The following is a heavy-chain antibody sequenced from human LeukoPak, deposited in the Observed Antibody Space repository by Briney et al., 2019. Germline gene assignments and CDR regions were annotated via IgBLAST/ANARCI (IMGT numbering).Heavy chain of an antibody. J-gene: IGHJ4*02. CDR1: GFTFSNYG. V-gene: IGHV3-30*02. Sequence: PGGSLRLSCAASGFTFSNYGMHWVRQAPGKGLEWVAFIRYDGNNKYYADSVKGRFTISRDNSKNTVYLQMNSLRVEDTAVYYCAKLQTAVVPAATLAFDSWGQGTLVAVSS. CDR2: IRYDGNNK. D-gene: IGHD2-2*01. CDR3: AKLQTAVVPAATLAFDS.